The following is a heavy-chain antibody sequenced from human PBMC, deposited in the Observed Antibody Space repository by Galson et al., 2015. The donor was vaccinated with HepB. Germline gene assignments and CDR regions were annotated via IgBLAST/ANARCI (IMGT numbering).Heavy chain of an antibody. CDR1: GGSVSSGSYY. CDR2: IYYSGSA. Sequence: ETLSLTCTVSGGSVSSGSYYWSWIRQPPGKGLEWIGYIYYSGSANYNPSLKSRVTISVDTSKNQFSLKLSSVTAADTAVYYCASARDYYDSSGFLGSLPDYWGQGTLVTVSS. D-gene: IGHD3-22*01. J-gene: IGHJ4*02. CDR3: ASARDYYDSSGFLGSLPDY. V-gene: IGHV4-61*01.